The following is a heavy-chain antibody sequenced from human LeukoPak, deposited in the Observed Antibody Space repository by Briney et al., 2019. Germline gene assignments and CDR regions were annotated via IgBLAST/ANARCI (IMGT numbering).Heavy chain of an antibody. CDR3: ARRNYYDSSGDYYEWFDP. CDR1: GGTFSSYA. Sequence: VASVKVSCKASGGTFSSYAISWVRQAPGQGLEWMGGIIPIFGTANYAQKFQGRVTITTDESTSTAYMELSSLRSEDTAVYYCARRNYYDSSGDYYEWFDPWGQGTLVTVSS. D-gene: IGHD3-22*01. CDR2: IIPIFGTA. J-gene: IGHJ5*02. V-gene: IGHV1-69*05.